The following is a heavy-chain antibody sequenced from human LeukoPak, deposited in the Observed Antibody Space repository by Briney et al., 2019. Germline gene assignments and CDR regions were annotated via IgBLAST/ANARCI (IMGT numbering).Heavy chain of an antibody. V-gene: IGHV3-23*01. D-gene: IGHD4-17*01. Sequence: GGSLRLSCAASGFTFSNYAMMWVRQAAGKGPEWVSAIRGSGISTEYADSVKDRFTISRDNSKNTLYLQMNSLRAEDTAVYYCARDPNGDYVGAFDMWGQGTVVTVSS. CDR1: GFTFSNYA. CDR2: IRGSGIST. J-gene: IGHJ3*02. CDR3: ARDPNGDYVGAFDM.